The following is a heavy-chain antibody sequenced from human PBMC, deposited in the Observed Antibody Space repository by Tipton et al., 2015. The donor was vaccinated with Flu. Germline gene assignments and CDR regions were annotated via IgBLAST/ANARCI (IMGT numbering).Heavy chain of an antibody. CDR3: ARQGRNAYGSGIWLDP. Sequence: TLSLTCSVSGYSVKSDSYYWSWIRQSPGKGLEWIGYIYSSGTTSYNPSLKSRVTFSVDPSKSQFSLKLSSVTAADTAVYYCARQGRNAYGSGIWLDPWGQGILVTVSA. CDR2: IYSSGTT. J-gene: IGHJ5*02. CDR1: GYSVKSDSYY. V-gene: IGHV4-61*01. D-gene: IGHD3-10*01.